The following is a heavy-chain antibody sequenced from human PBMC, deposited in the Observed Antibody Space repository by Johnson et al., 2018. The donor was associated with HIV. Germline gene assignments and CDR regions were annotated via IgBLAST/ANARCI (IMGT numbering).Heavy chain of an antibody. V-gene: IGHV3-15*01. CDR3: TTDADSSSWNDAFDI. J-gene: IGHJ3*02. CDR1: GFTFSNAW. D-gene: IGHD6-13*01. Sequence: VQLVESGGGLMQPGGSLRLSCAASGFTFSNAWMSWVRQAPGKGLEWVGRIKSKTDGGTTDYAAPVKGRFTISRDDSKNTLYLQMNSLKTEDTAVYYCTTDADSSSWNDAFDIWGKGQWSPSLQ. CDR2: IKSKTDGGTT.